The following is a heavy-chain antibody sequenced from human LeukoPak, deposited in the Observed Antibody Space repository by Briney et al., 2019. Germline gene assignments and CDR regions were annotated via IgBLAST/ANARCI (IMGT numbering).Heavy chain of an antibody. D-gene: IGHD2-2*01. V-gene: IGHV3-66*01. J-gene: IGHJ4*02. CDR3: AIHRAKRTRDFDY. CDR2: IYSGGST. CDR1: GFTVSSNY. Sequence: GGSLRLSCAASGFTVSSNYMSWVRQAPGKGLEWVSVIYSGGSTYYADSVKGRFTISRDNSKDTLFLQMNSLRAEDTALYYCAIHRAKRTRDFDYWGQGTLVTVSS.